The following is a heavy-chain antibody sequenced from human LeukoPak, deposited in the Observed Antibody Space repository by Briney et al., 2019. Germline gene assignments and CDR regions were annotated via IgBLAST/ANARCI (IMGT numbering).Heavy chain of an antibody. D-gene: IGHD3-22*01. J-gene: IGHJ4*02. CDR3: ARGLPYYYDSSGYQGY. Sequence: SETLSLTCTVSGGSISSYYWSWIRQPAGKGLEWIGRIYTSGSTNYNPSLKSRVTISVDTSKNQFSLKLSSVTAADTAVYYCARGLPYYYDSSGYQGYWGQGTLVTVSS. CDR1: GGSISSYY. CDR2: IYTSGST. V-gene: IGHV4-4*07.